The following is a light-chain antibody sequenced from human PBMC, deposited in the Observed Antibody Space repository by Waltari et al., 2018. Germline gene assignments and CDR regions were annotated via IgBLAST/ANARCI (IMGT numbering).Light chain of an antibody. J-gene: IGKJ1*01. Sequence: DIVMTQSPLSLPVSPGEPASISCRSSQSLLHSSGYTFLDWYLQKPGQSPQLLIYLVSNRASGVPDRCSGSGSGTDVTLKISRVEAEDVGVYYCMQARQTPWTFGQGTKVEIK. V-gene: IGKV2-28*01. CDR3: MQARQTPWT. CDR1: QSLLHSSGYTF. CDR2: LVS.